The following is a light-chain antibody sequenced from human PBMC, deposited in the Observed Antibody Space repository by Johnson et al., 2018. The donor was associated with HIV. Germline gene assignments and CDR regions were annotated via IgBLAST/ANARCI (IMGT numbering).Light chain of an antibody. J-gene: IGLJ1*01. Sequence: QSVLTQPPSVSAAPGQKVTISCSGTSSNIGNHSVSWYQLLPGTATKLLIYDNNQRPPGLPDRFSVSTSGTSATLGITGLQTGDEADYYCGTWDSSLSTYVFGSGTKVTV. CDR3: GTWDSSLSTYV. CDR2: DNN. CDR1: SSNIGNHS. V-gene: IGLV1-51*01.